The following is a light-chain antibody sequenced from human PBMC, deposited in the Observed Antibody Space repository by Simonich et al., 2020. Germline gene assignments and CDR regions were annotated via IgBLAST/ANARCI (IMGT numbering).Light chain of an antibody. Sequence: QSALTQPASVSGSPGQPITISCTGTSSDVGSYNLVSWYQQHPGKAPKLMIYDVSKRPSGVSNRFSGSKSGNTASLTISGLQAEDEADYYCSSYTSSSIVVFGGGTKLTVL. V-gene: IGLV2-14*02. CDR1: SSDVGSYNL. CDR3: SSYTSSSIVV. CDR2: DVS. J-gene: IGLJ2*01.